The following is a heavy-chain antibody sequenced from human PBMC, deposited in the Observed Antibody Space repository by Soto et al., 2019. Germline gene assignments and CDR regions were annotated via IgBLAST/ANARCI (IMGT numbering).Heavy chain of an antibody. Sequence: SETLSLTCTVSGGSISSNYYWGWIRQPPGKGLEWIGSIFYSGSTYYNPSLKSRVTISVDTSKNQFSLQLSSVTAADTAVYYFARPNEVARMNPFDYWGPGTLVTVSS. V-gene: IGHV4-39*01. CDR3: ARPNEVARMNPFDY. CDR2: IFYSGST. CDR1: GGSISSNYY. D-gene: IGHD5-12*01. J-gene: IGHJ4*02.